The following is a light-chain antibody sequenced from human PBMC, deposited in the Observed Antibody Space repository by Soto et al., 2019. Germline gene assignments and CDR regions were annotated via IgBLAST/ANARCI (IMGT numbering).Light chain of an antibody. Sequence: SYELTQPPSVSVSPGQTARITCGGNNIGSKSVHWYQQKPGQAPVLVVYDDIDRPSGTPERFSGSNSGNTATLTISRVEAGDEDDYYCQVWYSSSDHPVFGGGTKLTVL. V-gene: IGLV3-21*02. CDR3: QVWYSSSDHPV. CDR2: DDI. J-gene: IGLJ2*01. CDR1: NIGSKS.